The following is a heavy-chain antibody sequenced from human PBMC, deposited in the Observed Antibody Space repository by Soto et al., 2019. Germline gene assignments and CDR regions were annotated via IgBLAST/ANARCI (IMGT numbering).Heavy chain of an antibody. Sequence: QVQLVQSGAEVKKPGSSVKVSCKASGGTFSSYPISWVRQAPGQGLEWMGRIIPILGIANYAQKFQGRVTITADKSTSTAYMELSSLRSEDTAVYYCASMGGSYHFDYWGQGTLVTVSS. V-gene: IGHV1-69*02. CDR1: GGTFSSYP. J-gene: IGHJ4*02. CDR2: IIPILGIA. D-gene: IGHD1-26*01. CDR3: ASMGGSYHFDY.